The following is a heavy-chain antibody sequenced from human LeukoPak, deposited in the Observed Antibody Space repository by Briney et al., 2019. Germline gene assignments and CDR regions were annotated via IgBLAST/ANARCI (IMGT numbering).Heavy chain of an antibody. CDR3: AKKGSGWYHYYYGMDV. V-gene: IGHV3-23*01. CDR2: ISGSGGST. J-gene: IGHJ6*02. D-gene: IGHD6-19*01. CDR1: GFTFSSYA. Sequence: GGSLSLSCAASGFTFSSYAMSWVRQAPGKGLEWVSAISGSGGSTYYADSVKGRFTISRDNSKNTLYLQMNSLRAEDTAVYYCAKKGSGWYHYYYGMDVWGQGTTVTVSS.